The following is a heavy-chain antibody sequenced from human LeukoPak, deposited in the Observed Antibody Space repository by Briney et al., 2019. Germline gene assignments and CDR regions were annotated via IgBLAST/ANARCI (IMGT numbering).Heavy chain of an antibody. D-gene: IGHD1/OR15-1a*01. J-gene: IGHJ4*02. CDR3: ARRRTATSLPDY. CDR1: GGSISNDY. Sequence: SETLSLTCTVSGGSISNDYWSWIRQPPGKGLEWVGYIYHSGSPNYNSSLNSRVTISADTSKNQFSLNLSSVTAADTAVYYCARRRTATSLPDYWGQGTLVTVSS. V-gene: IGHV4-59*01. CDR2: IYHSGSP.